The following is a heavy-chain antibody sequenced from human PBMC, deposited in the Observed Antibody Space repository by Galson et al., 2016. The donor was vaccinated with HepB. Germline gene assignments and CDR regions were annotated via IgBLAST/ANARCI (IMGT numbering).Heavy chain of an antibody. CDR3: AITSDVATSVFDY. Sequence: SVKVSCKASGYTFSNYGVIWVRQAPGQGLEWVGGIISLIGTTNSAQKFKGRVTFTADESTSTAYMELGSLRSEDTAIYYCAITSDVATSVFDYWGQGTLVTVSS. CDR2: IISLIGTT. D-gene: IGHD2-15*01. V-gene: IGHV1-69*13. CDR1: GYTFSNYG. J-gene: IGHJ4*02.